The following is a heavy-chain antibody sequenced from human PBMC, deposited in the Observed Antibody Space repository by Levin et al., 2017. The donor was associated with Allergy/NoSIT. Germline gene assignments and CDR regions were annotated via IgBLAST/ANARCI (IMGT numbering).Heavy chain of an antibody. CDR2: ISASGGST. D-gene: IGHD6-13*01. CDR1: GFAFSSNA. J-gene: IGHJ4*02. Sequence: GGSLRLSCSASGFAFSSNAMSWVRQAPGKGLEWVSAISASGGSTYYADSVKGRFTISRANSKNTLYMEMNSLRAEDTAVYYCGSQRSSWYDYRGQGTLVTVSS. CDR3: GSQRSSWYDY. V-gene: IGHV3-23*01.